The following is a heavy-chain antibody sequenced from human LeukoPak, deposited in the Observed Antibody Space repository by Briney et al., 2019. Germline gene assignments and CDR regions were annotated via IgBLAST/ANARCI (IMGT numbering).Heavy chain of an antibody. D-gene: IGHD2-15*01. CDR2: ISGSGGST. V-gene: IGHV3-23*01. J-gene: IGHJ4*02. Sequence: PGGSLRLSCAASGFTFSSYAMSWVRQAPGKGLEWVSAISGSGGSTYYADSVKGWFTISRDNSKNTLYLQMNSLRAEDTAVYYCAKGDCSAGSCYRSSDYWGQGTLVTVSS. CDR1: GFTFSSYA. CDR3: AKGDCSAGSCYRSSDY.